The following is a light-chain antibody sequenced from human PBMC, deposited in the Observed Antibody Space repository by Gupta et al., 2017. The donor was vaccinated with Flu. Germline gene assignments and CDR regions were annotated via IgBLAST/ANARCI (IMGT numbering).Light chain of an antibody. V-gene: IGLV2-14*03. J-gene: IGLJ3*02. CDR1: SCDVGDYNR. Sequence: QSALTQPASASASPGQSITLSCTGTSCDVGDYNRVSWYQQHPGKAPKLIVYDVSNRTSGVSNRLSGSKSGNTASLTISGLQTDDEADYYCSSYTRSPATIIAWVFGGGTKVTVL. CDR2: DVS. CDR3: SSYTRSPATIIAWV.